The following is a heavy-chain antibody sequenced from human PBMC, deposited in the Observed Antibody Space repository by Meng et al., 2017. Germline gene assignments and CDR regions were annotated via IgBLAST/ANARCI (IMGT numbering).Heavy chain of an antibody. CDR1: GGAISSSHG. CDR3: ARAGVGYYDSSGPYSY. CDR2: MYQSGST. Sequence: EQLQQPGAGLVMASAHLPLSFAASGGAISSSHGGSWVSRTTGKGLEWIGEMYQSGSTNYNSSLKSRVIISVEKSKHQFSLKLSSVNAADTAVYYCARAGVGYYDSSGPYSYWGQGTLVTVSS. V-gene: IGHV4-4*02. J-gene: IGHJ4*02. D-gene: IGHD3-22*01.